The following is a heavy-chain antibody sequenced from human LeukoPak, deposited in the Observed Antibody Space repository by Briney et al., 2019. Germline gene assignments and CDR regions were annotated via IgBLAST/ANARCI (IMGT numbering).Heavy chain of an antibody. J-gene: IGHJ4*02. CDR3: ARDPSASDY. V-gene: IGHV3-48*01. Sequence: GGSLRLSCAASGFTFSSYSMNWVRQAPGKGLEWVSYISSSSSTIYYADSVKGRFTISRDNAKNSLYLQMNSLRAEDTAVYYCARDPSASDYWGQGTLVTVSS. CDR2: ISSSSSTI. CDR1: GFTFSSYS.